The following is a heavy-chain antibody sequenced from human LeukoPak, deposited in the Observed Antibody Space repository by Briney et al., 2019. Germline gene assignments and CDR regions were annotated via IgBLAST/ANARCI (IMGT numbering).Heavy chain of an antibody. CDR2: ISPSGGST. J-gene: IGHJ5*02. V-gene: IGHV1-46*01. Sequence: ASVKVSCKAFGYTFTGYWMHWVRQAPGQGPEWMGVISPSGGSTIYAQKSKGRVTLTRDMSTSTDYLELGSLRSEDTAVYYCARDNSVRDEAWWFNPWGQGTLVTVSS. D-gene: IGHD5-24*01. CDR3: ARDNSVRDEAWWFNP. CDR1: GYTFTGYW.